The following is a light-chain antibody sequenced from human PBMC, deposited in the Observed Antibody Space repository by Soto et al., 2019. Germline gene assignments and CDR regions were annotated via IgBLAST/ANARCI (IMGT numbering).Light chain of an antibody. CDR3: QQRNNWPPIT. V-gene: IGKV3-11*01. CDR2: DAS. J-gene: IGKJ5*01. Sequence: EIVLTQSPATLSLSPGERATLSCRASQSVSSHLAWYQQKPGQAPRLLIYDASNRATGVPARFSGSGSGTDFTLTISSLEPEDFALYYCQQRNNWPPITFGQGTRLEIK. CDR1: QSVSSH.